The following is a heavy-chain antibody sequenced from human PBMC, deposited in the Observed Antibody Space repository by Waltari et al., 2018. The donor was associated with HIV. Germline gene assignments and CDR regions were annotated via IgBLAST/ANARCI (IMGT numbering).Heavy chain of an antibody. CDR2: MFHNGST. V-gene: IGHV4-38-2*02. J-gene: IGHJ5*02. CDR3: AREWGTLMVAWFDP. CDR1: GYSISSGYF. Sequence: QVQLQESGPGLVKPSETLSLTCAGSGYSISSGYFWGWNRQPPGKELEWIGSMFHNGSTYYNPSLKSRVTISVDTSKNQFSLKLSSVTSADTAIYYCAREWGTLMVAWFDPWGQGTLVTVSS. D-gene: IGHD3-10*01.